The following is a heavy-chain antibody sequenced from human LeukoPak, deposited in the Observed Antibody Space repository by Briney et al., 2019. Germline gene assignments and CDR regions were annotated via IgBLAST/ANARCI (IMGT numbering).Heavy chain of an antibody. J-gene: IGHJ4*02. CDR3: ARGYSGSYYFADD. CDR1: GFTFNSYS. V-gene: IGHV3-21*01. CDR2: ISSGSGYI. Sequence: PGGSLRLSCAASGFTFNSYSLNWVRQAPGRGLEWVSSISSGSGYIYYADSVKGRFTISRDNAKNSLYLQMNSLRAEDTAVYYCARGYSGSYYFADDWGQGSLVTVS. D-gene: IGHD1-26*01.